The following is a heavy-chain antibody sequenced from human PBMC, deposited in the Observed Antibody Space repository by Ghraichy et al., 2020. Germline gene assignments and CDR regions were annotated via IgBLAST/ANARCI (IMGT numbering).Heavy chain of an antibody. CDR2: INKGGGDR. CDR1: GFTFNTYA. V-gene: IGHV3-23*01. CDR3: AKGLGWQPYGDFDY. D-gene: IGHD4-17*01. J-gene: IGHJ4*02. Sequence: GGSLRLSCAASGFTFNTYAMIWVRQAPGRGLEWVLGINKGGGDRYYADSVKGRFTISRDDSKFTLYLQLSNLRAEDTAIYYCAKGLGWQPYGDFDYWGQGTKVIVSS.